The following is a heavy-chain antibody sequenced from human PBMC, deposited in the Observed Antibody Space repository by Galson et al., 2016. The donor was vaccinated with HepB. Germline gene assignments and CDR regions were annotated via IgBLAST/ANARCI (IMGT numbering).Heavy chain of an antibody. Sequence: SVKVSCKASGYTFTNYAIHWVRQAPGQRLEWMGWINAGNSNTQYSQNFQGRVTITRDTSASTAYMELSSLRSEDTAVYYCARNGYCTNGLCYSDGPFEYWGQGTLVTVSS. D-gene: IGHD2-8*01. CDR1: GYTFTNYA. J-gene: IGHJ4*02. CDR2: INAGNSNT. V-gene: IGHV1-3*01. CDR3: ARNGYCTNGLCYSDGPFEY.